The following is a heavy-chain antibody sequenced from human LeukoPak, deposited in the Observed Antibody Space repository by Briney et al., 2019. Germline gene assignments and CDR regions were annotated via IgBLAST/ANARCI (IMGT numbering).Heavy chain of an antibody. D-gene: IGHD2-2*01. CDR1: GFTFSSYA. Sequence: GGSLRLSCAASGFTFSSYAMGWVRQAPGKGLEWVSAISGSGGSTYYADSVKGRFTISRDNSKNTLYLQMNSLRAEDTAVYYCAKVVVVPAATTKTYYFDFWGQGTLVTVSS. CDR2: ISGSGGST. J-gene: IGHJ4*02. V-gene: IGHV3-23*01. CDR3: AKVVVVPAATTKTYYFDF.